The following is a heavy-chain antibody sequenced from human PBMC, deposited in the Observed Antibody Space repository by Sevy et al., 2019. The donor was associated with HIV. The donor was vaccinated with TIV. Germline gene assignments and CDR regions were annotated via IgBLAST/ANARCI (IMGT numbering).Heavy chain of an antibody. V-gene: IGHV3-30*04. Sequence: GGSLRLSCAASGFTFSSYAMHWVRQAPGKGLEWVAVISYDGSNKYYADSVKGRFTISRDNSENTLYLQMNSLRAEDTAVYYCARENDSSGYYPASFDYWGQGTLVTVSS. CDR3: ARENDSSGYYPASFDY. CDR1: GFTFSSYA. D-gene: IGHD3-22*01. J-gene: IGHJ4*02. CDR2: ISYDGSNK.